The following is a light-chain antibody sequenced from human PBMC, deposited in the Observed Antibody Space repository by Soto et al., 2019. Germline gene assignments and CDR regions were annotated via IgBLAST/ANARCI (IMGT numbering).Light chain of an antibody. J-gene: IGKJ4*01. Sequence: EIVLTQSPATLSLSPGERASLSCRASQSVSSNLAWYQQKLCQPPRLLIYDASNRATGIPGRLSGSGSGTDFTLSISSLEPEAVAVYYCQHRSNWPLNVGGGTKVEVK. V-gene: IGKV3-11*01. CDR3: QHRSNWPLN. CDR2: DAS. CDR1: QSVSSN.